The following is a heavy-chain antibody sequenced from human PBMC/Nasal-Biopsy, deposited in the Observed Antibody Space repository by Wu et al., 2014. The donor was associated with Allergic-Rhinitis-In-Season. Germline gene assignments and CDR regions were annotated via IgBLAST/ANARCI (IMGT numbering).Heavy chain of an antibody. CDR1: GFTVSDSE. V-gene: IGHV3-48*03. J-gene: IGHJ4*02. D-gene: IGHD2/OR15-2a*01. Sequence: LRLSCAASGFTVSDSEMNWVRQAPGKGLEWVSHIWKSDVVKYYADSVRGRFTISRDNAKNTLYLQMNSLRAEDTAVYYCTRDNFYEHWGQGTLVTVSS. CDR2: IWKSDVVK. CDR3: TRDNFYEH.